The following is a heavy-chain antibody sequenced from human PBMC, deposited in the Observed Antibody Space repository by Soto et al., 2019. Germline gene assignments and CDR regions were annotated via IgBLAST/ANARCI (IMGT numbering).Heavy chain of an antibody. CDR3: ASYTYYDILARYYFDY. D-gene: IGHD3-9*01. CDR1: GGTFSSYA. Sequence: ASVKVSCKASGGTFSSYAISWVRQAPGQGLAWMGGIIAIFGTANYAQKFQGRVTITADESTSTAYMELSSLRSEDTAVYYCASYTYYDILARYYFDYWGQGTLVTVSS. CDR2: IIAIFGTA. V-gene: IGHV1-69*13. J-gene: IGHJ4*02.